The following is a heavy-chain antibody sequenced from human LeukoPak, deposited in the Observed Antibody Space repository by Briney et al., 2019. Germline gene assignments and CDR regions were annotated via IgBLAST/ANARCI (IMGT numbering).Heavy chain of an antibody. Sequence: GGSLRLSCAASGFTFNNYWMTWVRQAPGKGLEWVANIKQDGSEKYYVDSVKGRFTISRDNAKNSLYLQMNSLRAEDTAVYYCARHWYYYDSSGYYYVFWGQGTLVTVSS. J-gene: IGHJ4*02. D-gene: IGHD3-22*01. CDR1: GFTFNNYW. CDR3: ARHWYYYDSSGYYYVF. CDR2: IKQDGSEK. V-gene: IGHV3-7*01.